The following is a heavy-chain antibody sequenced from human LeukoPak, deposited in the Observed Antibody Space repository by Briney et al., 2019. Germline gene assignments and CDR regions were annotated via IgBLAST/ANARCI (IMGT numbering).Heavy chain of an antibody. J-gene: IGHJ4*02. D-gene: IGHD5-18*01. CDR1: GYSFTSYW. Sequence: GESLKISCKGSGYSFTSYWIGWVRQMPGKGLEWMGIIYPGDSDTRYSPSFQGQVTISADKSISTAYLQWSSLKASDTAMYYCARRDVDTAMAARFDYWGQGTVVTVSS. V-gene: IGHV5-51*01. CDR2: IYPGDSDT. CDR3: ARRDVDTAMAARFDY.